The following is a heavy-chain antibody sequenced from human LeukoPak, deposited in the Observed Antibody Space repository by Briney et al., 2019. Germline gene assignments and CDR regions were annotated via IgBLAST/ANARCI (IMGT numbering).Heavy chain of an antibody. D-gene: IGHD3-10*01. CDR3: ARAAYMVRGVIITPPFDY. J-gene: IGHJ4*02. CDR1: GFTFTGYE. CDR2: IISTGSTM. V-gene: IGHV3-48*03. Sequence: PGGSLRLSCAASGFTFTGYEMNWVRQAPGKGLEWVSSIISTGSTMYYADSVKGRFTISRDNAKNSLYMQMNSLRAEDTSVYYCARAAYMVRGVIITPPFDYWGQGALVTVSS.